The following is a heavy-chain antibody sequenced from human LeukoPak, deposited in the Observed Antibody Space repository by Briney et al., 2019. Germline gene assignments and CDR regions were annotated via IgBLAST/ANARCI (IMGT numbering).Heavy chain of an antibody. J-gene: IGHJ6*03. D-gene: IGHD2-2*01. CDR1: GGSFSGYY. CDR2: INHSGST. CDR3: ASESVFPRPAPPNVVVPAAGYYMDV. Sequence: SETLSLTCAVYGGSFSGYYWSWIRQPPGKGLKWIGEINHSGSTNYNPSLKSRVTISVDTSKNQFSLKLSSVTAADTAVYYCASESVFPRPAPPNVVVPAAGYYMDVWGKGTTVTVSS. V-gene: IGHV4-34*01.